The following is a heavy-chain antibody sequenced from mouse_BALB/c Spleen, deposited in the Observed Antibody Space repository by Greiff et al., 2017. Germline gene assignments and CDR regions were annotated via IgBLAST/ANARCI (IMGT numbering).Heavy chain of an antibody. J-gene: IGHJ1*01. CDR2: IYPYNGGT. V-gene: IGHV1S29*02. CDR3: ARSGYDRWYFDV. Sequence: EVQLQQSGAELVRPGTSVKISCKASGYTFTDYNMHWVKQSHGKSLEWIGYIYPYNGGTGYNQKFKSKATLTVDNSSSTAYMELRSLTSEDSAVYYCARSGYDRWYFDVWGAGTTVTVSS. D-gene: IGHD2-2*01. CDR1: GYTFTDYN.